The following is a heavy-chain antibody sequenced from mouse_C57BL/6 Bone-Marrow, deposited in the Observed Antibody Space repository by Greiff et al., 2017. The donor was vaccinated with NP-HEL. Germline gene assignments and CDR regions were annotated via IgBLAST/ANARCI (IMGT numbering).Heavy chain of an antibody. V-gene: IGHV5-9-1*02. CDR2: ISSGGDYI. CDR1: GFTFSSYA. CDR3: TRGPYPLFAY. Sequence: EVQLVESGEGLVKPGGPLKLSCAASGFTFSSYAMSWVRQTPEKRLEWVAYISSGGDYIYYADTVKDRFTISRDNARNTLYLQMSSLKSEDTAMYYCTRGPYPLFAYWGQGTLVTVSA. D-gene: IGHD6-5*01. J-gene: IGHJ3*01.